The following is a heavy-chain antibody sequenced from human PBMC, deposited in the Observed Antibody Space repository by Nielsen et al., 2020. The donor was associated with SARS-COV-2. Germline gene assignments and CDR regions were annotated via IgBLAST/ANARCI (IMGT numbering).Heavy chain of an antibody. J-gene: IGHJ4*02. V-gene: IGHV3-9*01. Sequence: GGSLRLSCAASGFTFDDYAMHRVRQAPGKGLEWVSGISWNSGSIGYADSVKGRFTISRDNAKNSLYLQMNSLRAEDTAVYYCARDYVPQFKYYFDYWGQGTLVTVSS. CDR3: ARDYVPQFKYYFDY. CDR2: ISWNSGSI. D-gene: IGHD3-10*02. CDR1: GFTFDDYA.